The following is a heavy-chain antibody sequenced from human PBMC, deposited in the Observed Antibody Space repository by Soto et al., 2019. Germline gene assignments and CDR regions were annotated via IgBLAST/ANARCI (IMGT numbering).Heavy chain of an antibody. CDR1: GFTFSTYN. CDR3: ARGWLRDPGMH. CDR2: ISSSSTYI. J-gene: IGHJ4*02. D-gene: IGHD5-12*01. V-gene: IGHV3-21*01. Sequence: EVQLVESGGGLVKPGGSLKLSCAASGFTFSTYNMNWVRQAPGEGLEWVSSISSSSTYIYYADSVKGRLTISRDNAKNSLYLQMNRLRAEDTAVYYCARGWLRDPGMHWGQGTLVTVSS.